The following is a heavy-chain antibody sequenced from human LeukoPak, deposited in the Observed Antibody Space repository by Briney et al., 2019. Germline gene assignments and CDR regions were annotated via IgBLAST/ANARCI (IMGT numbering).Heavy chain of an antibody. Sequence: GGSLRLSCAASGFTFSSYWMSWVRQAPGKGLEWVANIKQDGSEKYYVDSVKGRFTISRDNAKNSLYLQMNSLRAEDTAVYYCARDLGSSWRGYYYYYMDVWGKGTTVTISS. CDR2: IKQDGSEK. V-gene: IGHV3-7*01. CDR1: GFTFSSYW. J-gene: IGHJ6*03. D-gene: IGHD6-13*01. CDR3: ARDLGSSWRGYYYYYMDV.